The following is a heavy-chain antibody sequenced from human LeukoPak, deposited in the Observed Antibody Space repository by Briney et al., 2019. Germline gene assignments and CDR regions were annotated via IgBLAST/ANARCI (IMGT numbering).Heavy chain of an antibody. CDR2: ISSSGSTI. D-gene: IGHD3-9*01. CDR1: GFTFSSYE. J-gene: IGHJ5*02. Sequence: GGSLRLSCAASGFTFSSYEMNWVRQAPGKGLEWVSYISSSGSTIYYADSVKGRFTISRDNAKNSLYLQMNSLRAEDTAVYYCARGKETLRYFDWLLPRVFDPWVQGTLVTVSS. V-gene: IGHV3-48*03. CDR3: ARGKETLRYFDWLLPRVFDP.